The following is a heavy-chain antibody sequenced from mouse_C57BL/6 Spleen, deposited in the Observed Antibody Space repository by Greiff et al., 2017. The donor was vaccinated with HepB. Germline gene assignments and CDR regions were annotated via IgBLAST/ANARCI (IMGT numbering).Heavy chain of an antibody. CDR1: GFTFSSYT. D-gene: IGHD2-5*01. V-gene: IGHV5-9*01. CDR2: ISGGGGNT. CDR3: ARPLAYYSNSYAMDY. J-gene: IGHJ4*01. Sequence: EVKVVESGGGLVKPGGSLKLSCAASGFTFSSYTMSWVRQTPEKRLEWVATISGGGGNTYYPDSVKGRFTISRDNAKNTLYLQMSSLRSEDTALYYCARPLAYYSNSYAMDYWGQGTSVTVSS.